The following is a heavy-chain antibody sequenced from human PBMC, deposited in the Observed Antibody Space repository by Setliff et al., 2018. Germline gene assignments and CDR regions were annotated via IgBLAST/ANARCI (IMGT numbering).Heavy chain of an antibody. V-gene: IGHV4-59*01. CDR1: GGPFSTYY. CDR3: ARGRGDCGGGDCYQDLYYFDY. D-gene: IGHD2-21*02. CDR2: IYYSGST. J-gene: IGHJ4*02. Sequence: KTSETLSLTCAVYGGPFSTYYWIWIRQPPGKGLEWIGSIYYSGSTNYNPSLKSRVTISVDTSKNQFSLKLSSVTAADTAVYYCARGRGDCGGGDCYQDLYYFDYWGQGTLVTVSS.